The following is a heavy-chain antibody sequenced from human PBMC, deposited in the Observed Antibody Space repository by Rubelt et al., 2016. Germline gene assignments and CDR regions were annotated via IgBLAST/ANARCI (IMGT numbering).Heavy chain of an antibody. Sequence: QVQLVQSGAEVKKPGASVKVSCKASGYTFTSYAMHWVRQAPGQRLEWMGWINAGNGNKKYSQKFQGRVTITRETSASTAYMELSSLRSDDTAVYYCARVGALAARKIYYFDYWGQGTLVTVSS. J-gene: IGHJ4*02. D-gene: IGHD6-6*01. CDR2: INAGNGNK. CDR3: ARVGALAARKIYYFDY. CDR1: GYTFTSYA. V-gene: IGHV1-3*01.